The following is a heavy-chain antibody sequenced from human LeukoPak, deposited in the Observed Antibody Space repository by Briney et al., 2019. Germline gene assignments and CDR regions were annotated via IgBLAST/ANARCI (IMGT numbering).Heavy chain of an antibody. D-gene: IGHD6-13*01. J-gene: IGHJ3*02. CDR1: GGSISSSSYY. CDR3: ARSGQQLLFAFDI. CDR2: IYYSGST. V-gene: IGHV4-39*02. Sequence: TSETLSLTCTVAGGSISSSSYYWGWIRQPPGKGLEWIGSIYYSGSTYYNPSLKSRVTISVDTSNNHFSLKLNSVTAADTAVYYCARSGQQLLFAFDIWGQGTMVTVSS.